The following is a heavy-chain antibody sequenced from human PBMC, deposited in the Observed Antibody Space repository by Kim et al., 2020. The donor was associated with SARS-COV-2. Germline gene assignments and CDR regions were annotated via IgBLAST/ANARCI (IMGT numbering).Heavy chain of an antibody. J-gene: IGHJ3*02. D-gene: IGHD1-26*01. CDR2: INHSGST. Sequence: SETLSLTCAVYGGSFSGYYWSWIRQPPGKGLEWIGEINHSGSTNYNPSLKSRVTISVDTSKNQFSLKLSSVTAADTAVYYCAREQWELGGAFDIWGQGT. V-gene: IGHV4-34*01. CDR1: GGSFSGYY. CDR3: AREQWELGGAFDI.